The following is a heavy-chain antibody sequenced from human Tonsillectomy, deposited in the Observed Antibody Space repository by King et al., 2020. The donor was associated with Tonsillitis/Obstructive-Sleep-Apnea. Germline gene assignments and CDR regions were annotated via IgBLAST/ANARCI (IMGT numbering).Heavy chain of an antibody. D-gene: IGHD3-22*01. CDR1: GYTFTRNG. V-gene: IGHV1-18*01. CDR3: ARVRYFDSSGYYSMDFDY. Sequence: VQLVESGAEVKKPGASVKVSCKASGYTFTRNGISWVRQAPGQGLEWMGWISVYNGNTNYAQKLQGRVTITTDTSTSTAYMELRSLRSDDTAVYYCARVRYFDSSGYYSMDFDYWGQGTLVTVSS. CDR2: ISVYNGNT. J-gene: IGHJ4*02.